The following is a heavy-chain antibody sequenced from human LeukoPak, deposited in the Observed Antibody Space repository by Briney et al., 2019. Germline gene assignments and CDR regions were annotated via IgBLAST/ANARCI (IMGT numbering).Heavy chain of an antibody. J-gene: IGHJ4*02. CDR1: GYTFTGYY. Sequence: ASVKVSCKASGYTFTGYYMHWVRQAPGQGLEWMGWINPNSGGTNYAQKLQGRVTMTTDTSTSTAYMELRSLRSDDTAVYYCAREILLDSSGYYWDYWGQGTLVTVSS. D-gene: IGHD3-22*01. V-gene: IGHV1-2*02. CDR3: AREILLDSSGYYWDY. CDR2: INPNSGGT.